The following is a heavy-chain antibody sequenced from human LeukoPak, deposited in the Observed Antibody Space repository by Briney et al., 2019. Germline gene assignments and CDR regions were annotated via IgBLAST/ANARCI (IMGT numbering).Heavy chain of an antibody. CDR2: INPNSGGT. CDR3: ARSRVSVVVIIFDY. Sequence: GASVKVSCKASGYTFTGYYMHWVRQAPGQGLEWMGWINPNSGGTNYAQKFQGRVTMTRDTSISTAYMELSRLRSDDTAVYYCARSRVSVVVIIFDYWGQGTLVTVSS. D-gene: IGHD2-2*01. V-gene: IGHV1-2*02. CDR1: GYTFTGYY. J-gene: IGHJ4*02.